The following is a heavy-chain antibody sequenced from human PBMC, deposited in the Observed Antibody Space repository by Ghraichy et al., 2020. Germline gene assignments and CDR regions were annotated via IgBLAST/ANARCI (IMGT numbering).Heavy chain of an antibody. CDR3: AKSSSTWYTRGFDF. Sequence: GGSLRLSCAASGFTFSNYAMNWVRQAPGKGLEWVSIISSSGGSKYNAASVKGRFTISRVNSKNTLLLQMNSLRAEDTAIYYCAKSSSTWYTRGFDFWGQGTLITVSS. CDR2: ISSSGGSK. CDR1: GFTFSNYA. V-gene: IGHV3-23*01. D-gene: IGHD6-13*01. J-gene: IGHJ4*02.